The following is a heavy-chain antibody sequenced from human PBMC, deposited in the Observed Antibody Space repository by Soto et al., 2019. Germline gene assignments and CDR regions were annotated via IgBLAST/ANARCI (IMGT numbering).Heavy chain of an antibody. Sequence: QVQLVESGGGVVQPGRSLRLSCAASGFTFSSYAMHWVRQAPGKGLEWVAVISYDGSNKYYADSVKGRFTISRDNSKNTLYLQMNSLRAEDTAVYYCARLTPFGGNPHFYCGMDVWGQGTTVTVSS. D-gene: IGHD2-15*01. CDR1: GFTFSSYA. CDR2: ISYDGSNK. V-gene: IGHV3-30-3*01. CDR3: ARLTPFGGNPHFYCGMDV. J-gene: IGHJ6*02.